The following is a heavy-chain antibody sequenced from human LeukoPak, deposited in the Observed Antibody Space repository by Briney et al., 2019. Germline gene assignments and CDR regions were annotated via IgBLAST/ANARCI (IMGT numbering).Heavy chain of an antibody. CDR1: GGSISSYY. CDR2: MYISGET. D-gene: IGHD6-13*01. J-gene: IGHJ1*01. Sequence: PSETLSLTCTVSGGSISSYYWTWIRQPAGRGLEWVGRMYISGETNYNPSLNNRATLSLDTSKNQFSLKLSSVTAADTAVYYCARGLAAAAAEYFQHWGQGTLVTVSS. V-gene: IGHV4-4*07. CDR3: ARGLAAAAAEYFQH.